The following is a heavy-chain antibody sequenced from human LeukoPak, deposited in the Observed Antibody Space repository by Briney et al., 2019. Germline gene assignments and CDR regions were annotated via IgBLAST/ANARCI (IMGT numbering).Heavy chain of an antibody. Sequence: GASVKVSCKSSGGTFSSYAISWVRQAPGQGLEWMGGIIPIFGTANYAQKFQGRVTMTRNTSISTAYMELSSLRSEDTAVYYCARGLYVWGSYRYNGDYWGQGTLVTVSS. V-gene: IGHV1-69*05. D-gene: IGHD3-16*02. CDR1: GGTFSSYA. CDR3: ARGLYVWGSYRYNGDY. CDR2: IIPIFGTA. J-gene: IGHJ4*02.